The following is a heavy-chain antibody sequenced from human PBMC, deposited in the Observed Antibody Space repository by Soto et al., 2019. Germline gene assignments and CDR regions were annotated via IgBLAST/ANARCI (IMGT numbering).Heavy chain of an antibody. CDR1: GFTFSSFV. J-gene: IGHJ6*02. CDR3: ASPQGAHLNYFYGMDV. CDR2: IAYDGSNK. Sequence: QVQLVESGGGVVQPGRSLRLSCAASGFTFSSFVMHWVRQAPGKGLEWVAFIAYDGSNKHYADSVKGRFTISRDNSNNTLYLQMNSLRVVDTAVYYCASPQGAHLNYFYGMDVWGQGTTVTVSS. V-gene: IGHV3-30-3*01.